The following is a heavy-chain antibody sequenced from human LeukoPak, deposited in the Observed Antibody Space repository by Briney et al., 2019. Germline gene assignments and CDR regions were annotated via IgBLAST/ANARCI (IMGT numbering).Heavy chain of an antibody. CDR3: ARKGAGTSASHFDY. V-gene: IGHV3-21*01. Sequence: GGSLRLSCAASGFTFSTYTMNWVRQAPGKGLEWVSSISSSASDIRYADAVRGRFTVSRDNSKNSLYLRMNSLRAEDTAVYYCARKGAGTSASHFDYWGQGTLVTFSS. D-gene: IGHD6-19*01. CDR2: ISSSASDI. J-gene: IGHJ4*02. CDR1: GFTFSTYT.